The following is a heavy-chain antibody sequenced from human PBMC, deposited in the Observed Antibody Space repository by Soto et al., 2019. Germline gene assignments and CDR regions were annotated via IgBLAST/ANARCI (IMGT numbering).Heavy chain of an antibody. CDR3: AKEGRRVSGCFDY. J-gene: IGHJ4*02. D-gene: IGHD1-26*01. Sequence: QVQLVESGGGVVQPGRSLRLSCAASGFTFSSYGMHWVRQAPGKGLEWVALISYDGSNEYYADSVKGRFTISRDNSKNTLYLQMNSLSAEDTAVYYCAKEGRRVSGCFDYWGQGTLVTVSS. V-gene: IGHV3-30*18. CDR1: GFTFSSYG. CDR2: ISYDGSNE.